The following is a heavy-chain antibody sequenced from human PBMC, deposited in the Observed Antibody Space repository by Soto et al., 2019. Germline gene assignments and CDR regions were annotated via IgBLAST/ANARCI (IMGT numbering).Heavy chain of an antibody. CDR1: GFTFSSYG. J-gene: IGHJ4*02. CDR2: ISYDGSNK. CDR3: AKIWDYYDSSGYFGPLDY. Sequence: QVQLVESGGGVVQPGRSLRLSCAASGFTFSSYGMHWVRQAPGKGLEWVAVISYDGSNKYYADSVKGRVTITRDNSKNTLYLQMNSLRAEDTAVYYCAKIWDYYDSSGYFGPLDYWGQGTLVTVSS. D-gene: IGHD3-22*01. V-gene: IGHV3-30*18.